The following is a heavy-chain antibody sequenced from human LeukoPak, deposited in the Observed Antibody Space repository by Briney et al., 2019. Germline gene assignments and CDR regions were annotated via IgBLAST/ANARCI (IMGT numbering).Heavy chain of an antibody. Sequence: PSETLSLTCSVSGGSISSSSYYWGWIRQPPGKGLEWIGRIYYSGSNYYNPSLKSRVTISVDTSKNLFSLKLSSVTAADTSVYYCARHAGTTGTTVFDYWGQGTLVIVSS. J-gene: IGHJ4*02. CDR3: ARHAGTTGTTVFDY. V-gene: IGHV4-39*01. CDR1: GGSISSSSYY. D-gene: IGHD1-1*01. CDR2: IYYSGSN.